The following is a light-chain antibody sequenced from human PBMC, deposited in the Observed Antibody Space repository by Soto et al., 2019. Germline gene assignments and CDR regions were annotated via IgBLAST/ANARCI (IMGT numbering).Light chain of an antibody. J-gene: IGLJ2*01. CDR1: SSDVGGYNY. CDR3: CSYAGIYTPVV. CDR2: DVT. V-gene: IGLV2-11*01. Sequence: QSALTQPRSVSGSPGQSVTISCTGTSSDVGGYNYGSWYQQHPGKAPKLMIYDVTKRPSGVPDRFSGSKSGNTASLTISGLQVEDGPDYYCCSYAGIYTPVVFGGGTKVTVL.